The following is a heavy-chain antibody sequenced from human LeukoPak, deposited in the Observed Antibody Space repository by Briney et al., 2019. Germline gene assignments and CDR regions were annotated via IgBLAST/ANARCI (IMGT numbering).Heavy chain of an antibody. D-gene: IGHD3-16*02. CDR3: ARDSSHDYVWGSYRPDNWFDP. V-gene: IGHV4-59*01. J-gene: IGHJ5*02. CDR2: IYYSGST. CDR1: GGSISSCY. Sequence: SETLSLTCTVSGGSISSCYWSWIRQPPGKGLEWIGYIYYSGSTNYNPSLKSRVTISVDTSKNQFSLKLSSVTAADTAVYYCARDSSHDYVWGSYRPDNWFDPWGQGTLVTVSS.